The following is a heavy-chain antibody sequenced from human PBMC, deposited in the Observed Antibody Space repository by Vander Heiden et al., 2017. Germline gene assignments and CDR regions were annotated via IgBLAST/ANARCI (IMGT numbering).Heavy chain of an antibody. CDR1: GFTFSSYG. J-gene: IGHJ4*02. CDR2: ISYDGSNK. V-gene: IGHV3-30*18. CDR3: AKERYDSSGYFDY. Sequence: QVQLVESGGGVVQPGRSLRLSWAASGFTFSSYGMHWVRQAPGKGLEWVAVISYDGSNKYYADSVKGRFTISRDNSKNTLYLQMNSLRAEDTAVYYCAKERYDSSGYFDYWGQGTLVTVSS. D-gene: IGHD3-22*01.